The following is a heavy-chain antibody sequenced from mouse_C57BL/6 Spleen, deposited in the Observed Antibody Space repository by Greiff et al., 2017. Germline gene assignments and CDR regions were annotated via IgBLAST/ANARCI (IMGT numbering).Heavy chain of an antibody. V-gene: IGHV1-19*01. CDR3: AKAVYDGYYVGAMDY. Sequence: VQLQQSGPVLVKPGASVKMSCKASGYTFTDYYMNWVKQSHGKSLEWIGVINPYNGGTSYNQKFKGKATLTVDKSSSTAYMELNSLTSEDSAVYYCAKAVYDGYYVGAMDYWGQGTSVTVSS. CDR2: INPYNGGT. CDR1: GYTFTDYY. D-gene: IGHD2-3*01. J-gene: IGHJ4*01.